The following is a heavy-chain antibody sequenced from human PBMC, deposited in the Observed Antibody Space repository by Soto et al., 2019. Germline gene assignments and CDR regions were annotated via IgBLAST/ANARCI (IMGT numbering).Heavy chain of an antibody. D-gene: IGHD3-16*01. CDR1: GFTFSSYS. CDR2: ISSSSSTI. Sequence: PGGSLRLSCAASGFTFSSYSMNWVRQAPEKGLEWVSYISSSSSTIYYADSVKGRFTISRDNAKNSLYLQMNSLRAEDTAVYYCARAVKITFGGVNAFDIWGQGTMVTVSS. V-gene: IGHV3-48*01. J-gene: IGHJ3*02. CDR3: ARAVKITFGGVNAFDI.